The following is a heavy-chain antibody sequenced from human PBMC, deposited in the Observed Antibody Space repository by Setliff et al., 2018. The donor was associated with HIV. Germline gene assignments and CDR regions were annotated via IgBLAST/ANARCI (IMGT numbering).Heavy chain of an antibody. Sequence: SETLSLTCTVSGGSFSSVSYYWNWIRQPAGKGLEWIGRIYFSGSTNYNHSLKSRVTRSVDTSKKQFSLKLRSVTAADTAVYYCARSSYYGSGSYTDYWGQGTLVTVSS. V-gene: IGHV4-61*02. CDR2: IYFSGST. CDR1: GGSFSSVSYY. CDR3: ARSSYYGSGSYTDY. D-gene: IGHD3-10*01. J-gene: IGHJ4*02.